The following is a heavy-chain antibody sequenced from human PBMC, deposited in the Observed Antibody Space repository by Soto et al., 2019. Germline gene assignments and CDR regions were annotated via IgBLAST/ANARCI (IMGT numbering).Heavy chain of an antibody. D-gene: IGHD6-6*01. CDR3: ARHDQYSRSSERGENWFDP. Sequence: QLQLQESGPGLVKPSETLSLTCTVSGGSISSSSYYWGWIRQPPGKGLEWIGSIYYSGSTYYKPSLKSRGTISVDTSKNQFSLKLSSVTAADTAVYYCARHDQYSRSSERGENWFDPWGQGTLVTVSS. CDR1: GGSISSSSYY. V-gene: IGHV4-39*01. CDR2: IYYSGST. J-gene: IGHJ5*02.